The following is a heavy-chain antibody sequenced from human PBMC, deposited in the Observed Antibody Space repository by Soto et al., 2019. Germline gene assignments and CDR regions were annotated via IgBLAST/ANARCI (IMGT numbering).Heavy chain of an antibody. D-gene: IGHD6-6*01. CDR3: LMSARPDFSYMVA. CDR2: ISSNGVGT. CDR1: GFTLSAYP. V-gene: IGHV3-64*01. J-gene: IGHJ6*03. Sequence: PRESRRDSFVGFGFTLSAYPKVGVRQAPGKGLEYVSGISSNGVGTYYANSVQGRFTISRDNSKNTVYLQMGSLRPEDMAVYYFLMSARPDFSYMVAWGTVIPVSVS.